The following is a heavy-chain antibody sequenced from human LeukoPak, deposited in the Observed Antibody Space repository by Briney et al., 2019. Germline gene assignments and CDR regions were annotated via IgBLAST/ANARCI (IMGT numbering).Heavy chain of an antibody. J-gene: IGHJ4*02. CDR3: ARRSGRYLDY. V-gene: IGHV4-4*09. D-gene: IGHD3-10*01. CDR1: GGSISSYY. Sequence: SETLSLTCTVSGGSISSYYWSWIRQPPGKGLEWIGYIYTSGSTNYNPSLKSRVTISVDMSKNQFSLKLSSVTAADTAVYYCARRSGRYLDYWGQGTLVTVSS. CDR2: IYTSGST.